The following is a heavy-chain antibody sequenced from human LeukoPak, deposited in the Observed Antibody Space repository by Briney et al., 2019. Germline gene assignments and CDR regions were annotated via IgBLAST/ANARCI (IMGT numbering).Heavy chain of an antibody. D-gene: IGHD3-9*01. CDR1: GYTFTSYY. J-gene: IGHJ4*02. Sequence: ASVKVSCKASGYTFTSYYMHWVRQAPAQGLEWMGIINPSGCSTSYAQKFHGRVTMTRDMSTSTVYMELSSLRSEDTAVYYCARGYFDWSTFDYWGQGTLVTVSS. CDR3: ARGYFDWSTFDY. CDR2: INPSGCST. V-gene: IGHV1-46*01.